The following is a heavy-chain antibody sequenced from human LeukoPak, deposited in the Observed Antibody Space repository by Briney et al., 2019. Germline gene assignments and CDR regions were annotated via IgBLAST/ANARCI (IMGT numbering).Heavy chain of an antibody. J-gene: IGHJ4*02. V-gene: IGHV4-59*12. Sequence: KPSETLSLTCTVSGGSINSYYWSWIRQPPGKGLEWIGYIYYSGSTNHNPSLKSRVTMSLDKSKNQFSLKLSSVTAADTAVYYCARVDPPRRLDYWGQGTLVTVSS. CDR3: ARVDPPRRLDY. CDR2: IYYSGST. CDR1: GGSINSYY. D-gene: IGHD2-21*02.